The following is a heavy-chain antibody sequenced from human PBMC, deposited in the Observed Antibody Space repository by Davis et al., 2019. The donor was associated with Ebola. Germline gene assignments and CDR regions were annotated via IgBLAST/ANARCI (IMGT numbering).Heavy chain of an antibody. J-gene: IGHJ4*02. CDR3: ARGHNYAHEY. D-gene: IGHD4-11*01. CDR1: GYTFTDYN. V-gene: IGHV1-2*06. Sequence: ASVKVSCKASGYTFTDYNIHWMRQAPGQGLEWLGRVILKSGATNYAQKFPGRVTMTRDTSISTVYMELSSLRYDDTADYYCARGHNYAHEYWGQGTLVTVSS. CDR2: VILKSGAT.